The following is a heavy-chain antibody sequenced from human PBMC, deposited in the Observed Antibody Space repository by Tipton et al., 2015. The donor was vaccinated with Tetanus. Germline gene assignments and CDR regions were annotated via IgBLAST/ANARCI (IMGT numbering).Heavy chain of an antibody. CDR3: ARGTFHAFDF. Sequence: TLSLTCAVYGGSLSGYHWSWIRQRTGKGLEWIGHIRDNGNSYANPSLSGRVTMSVDTRKNQFSLNLTSMSVADTATYYCARGTFHAFDFWGQGVQVTVSS. V-gene: IGHV4-34*09. CDR2: IRDNGNS. J-gene: IGHJ4*02. CDR1: GGSLSGYH. D-gene: IGHD2/OR15-2a*01.